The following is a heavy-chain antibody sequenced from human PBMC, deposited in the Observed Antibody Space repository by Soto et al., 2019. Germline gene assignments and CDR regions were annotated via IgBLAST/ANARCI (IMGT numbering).Heavy chain of an antibody. V-gene: IGHV1-46*01. J-gene: IGHJ4*02. D-gene: IGHD3-16*01. CDR1: GYSFTNFH. CDR3: AGDVIGHDNDASIGYYFYH. CDR2: IDPSGGMT. Sequence: QVQLSQFGAEVKKPGASVKFSCKASGYSFTNFHIHWVRQAPGQGLEWMGMIDPSGGMTRDAPRLQGRITMTRDASTRTVCVEVRSLTSEDTAVDSCAGDVIGHDNDASIGYYFYHWGQGTLVTVSS.